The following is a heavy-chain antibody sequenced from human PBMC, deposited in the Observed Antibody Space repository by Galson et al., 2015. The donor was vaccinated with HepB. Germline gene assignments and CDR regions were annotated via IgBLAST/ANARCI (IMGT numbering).Heavy chain of an antibody. D-gene: IGHD2-15*01. Sequence: SLRLSCAASGFTVSSNYMSWVRQAPGKGLEWVSVIYSGGSTYYADSVKGRFTISRDNSKNTLYLQMNSLRAEDTAVYYCARAAVAVTRYWYFDLWGRGTLVTVSS. CDR3: ARAAVAVTRYWYFDL. CDR2: IYSGGST. V-gene: IGHV3-53*01. J-gene: IGHJ2*01. CDR1: GFTVSSNY.